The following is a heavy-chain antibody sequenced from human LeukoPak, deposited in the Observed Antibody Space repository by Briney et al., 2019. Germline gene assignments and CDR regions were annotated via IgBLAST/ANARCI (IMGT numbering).Heavy chain of an antibody. CDR1: GFTFDGYG. CDR2: INWNGGST. D-gene: IGHD4-17*01. J-gene: IGHJ3*02. V-gene: IGHV3-20*01. CDR3: ARCVTTDPMTAFDI. Sequence: GGSLRLSCAASGFTFDGYGMSWVRQAPGKGLEWVSGINWNGGSTGYADSVKGRFTISRDNAKNSLYLQMNSLRAEDTALYHCARCVTTDPMTAFDIWGQGTMVTVSS.